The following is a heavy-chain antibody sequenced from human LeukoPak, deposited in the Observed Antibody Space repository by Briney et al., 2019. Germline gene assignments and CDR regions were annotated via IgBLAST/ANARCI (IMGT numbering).Heavy chain of an antibody. CDR1: GFTFSSYE. J-gene: IGHJ4*02. D-gene: IGHD3-10*01. Sequence: TGGSLRLSCAASGFTFSSYEMNWVRQAPGKGLEWVSYISSSGSTIYYADSVKGRFTISRDNAKNSLYLQMNSLRAEDTAVYYCAREGYYGSGTDYWGQGTLVTASS. CDR2: ISSSGSTI. CDR3: AREGYYGSGTDY. V-gene: IGHV3-48*03.